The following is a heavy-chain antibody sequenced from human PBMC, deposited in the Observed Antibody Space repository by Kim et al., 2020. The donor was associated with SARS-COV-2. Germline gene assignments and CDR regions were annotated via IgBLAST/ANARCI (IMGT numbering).Heavy chain of an antibody. Sequence: KFKGRFTLTRDTSTSTVYMELRSLRSEDTAVYYCARDRDFIVATSRGLDVWGQGTMVTVSS. CDR3: ARDRDFIVATSRGLDV. V-gene: IGHV1-46*01. J-gene: IGHJ6*02. D-gene: IGHD5-12*01.